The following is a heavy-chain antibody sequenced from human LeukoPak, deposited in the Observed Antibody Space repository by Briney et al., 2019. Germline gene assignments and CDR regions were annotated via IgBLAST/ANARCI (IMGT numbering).Heavy chain of an antibody. CDR2: IKQDGSEK. CDR3: PKTAYDILTGYYLYYFDY. CDR1: GFAFSSNW. V-gene: IGHV3-7*05. J-gene: IGHJ4*02. Sequence: GGSLRLFCAASGFAFSSNWMSWVRQAPGKGLEWVANIKQDGSEKYYVDSVKGRFTISRDNAKNSLYLQMNSLRAEDTAVFFWPKTAYDILTGYYLYYFDYWGQGTLVTVSS. D-gene: IGHD3-9*01.